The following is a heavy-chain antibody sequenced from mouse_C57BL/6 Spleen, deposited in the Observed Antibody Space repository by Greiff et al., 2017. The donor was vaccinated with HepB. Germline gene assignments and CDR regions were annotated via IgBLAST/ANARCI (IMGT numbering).Heavy chain of an antibody. CDR2: IYPGDGDT. J-gene: IGHJ2*01. D-gene: IGHD2-1*01. CDR1: GYAFSSYW. Sequence: VQLQQSGAELVKPGASVKISCKASGYAFSSYWMNWVKQRPGKGLEWIGQIYPGDGDTNYNGKFKGKATLTADKSSSTAYMQLSSLTSEDSAVYFCSRGGVTFLFDYWGQSTTLTVSS. V-gene: IGHV1-80*01. CDR3: SRGGVTFLFDY.